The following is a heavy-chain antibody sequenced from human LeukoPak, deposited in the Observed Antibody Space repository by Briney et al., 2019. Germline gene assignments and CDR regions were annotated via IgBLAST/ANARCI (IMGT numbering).Heavy chain of an antibody. CDR1: GGSISSGGYY. D-gene: IGHD1-14*01. CDR2: IYYSGST. V-gene: IGHV4-31*03. J-gene: IGHJ4*02. Sequence: PSETLSLTCTVSGGSISSGGYYWSWIRQHPGKGLEWIGYIYYSGSTYYNPSLKSRVTISVDTSKNQFSLKLSSVTAADTAVYYCARNRRAQGDRSLATYYFDYWGQGTLVTVSS. CDR3: ARNRRAQGDRSLATYYFDY.